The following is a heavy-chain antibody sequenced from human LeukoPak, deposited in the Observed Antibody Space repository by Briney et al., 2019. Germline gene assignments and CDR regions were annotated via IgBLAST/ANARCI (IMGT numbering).Heavy chain of an antibody. V-gene: IGHV1-18*01. J-gene: IGHJ5*02. D-gene: IGHD4-11*01. CDR2: ISAYNGNT. Sequence: GASVKVSCEASGYTFTSYGISWVRQAPGQGLEWMGWISAYNGNTNYAQKLQGRVTMTTDTSTSTAYMELRSLRSDDTAVYYCAREYSNYEAGWFDPWGQGTLVTVSS. CDR1: GYTFTSYG. CDR3: AREYSNYEAGWFDP.